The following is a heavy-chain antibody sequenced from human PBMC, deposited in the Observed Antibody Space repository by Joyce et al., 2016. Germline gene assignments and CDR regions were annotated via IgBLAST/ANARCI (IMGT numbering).Heavy chain of an antibody. CDR3: AREVNRPTDADAFDI. CDR2: IHYSGSA. CDR1: GGPISNHNYL. V-gene: IGHV4-31*11. D-gene: IGHD1-1*01. J-gene: IGHJ3*02. Sequence: QVHLQESGPGLVRPSQTLSLTCAVSGGPISNHNYLWSWVRQHPVKGLEWIGYIHYSGSAYYHPSFQSRVTISVDTSKNQFSLRVSSVTAADTAIYYCAREVNRPTDADAFDIWGQGTMVTVSS.